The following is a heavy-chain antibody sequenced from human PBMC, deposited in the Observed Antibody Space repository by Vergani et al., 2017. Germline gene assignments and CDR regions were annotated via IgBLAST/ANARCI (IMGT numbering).Heavy chain of an antibody. V-gene: IGHV4-30-2*01. D-gene: IGHD3-22*01. CDR3: ARGHDSSGYYYDC. Sequence: QLQLQESGSGLVKPSQTLSLTCAVSGGPISSGGYSWSWIRQTPGKGLEWIGYIYHSGSTYYNPSHKSRVTISVDSSKNQFSLKLSSVTAADTAVYYCARGHDSSGYYYDCWGQGTLVTVSS. CDR1: GGPISSGGYS. CDR2: IYHSGST. J-gene: IGHJ4*02.